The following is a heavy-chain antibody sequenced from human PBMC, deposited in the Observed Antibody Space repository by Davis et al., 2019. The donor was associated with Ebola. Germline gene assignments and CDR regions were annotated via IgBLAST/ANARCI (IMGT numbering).Heavy chain of an antibody. CDR1: GFTFSSYA. Sequence: PGGSLRLSCAASGFTFSSYAMHWVRQAPGKGLEWVAVISYDGSNKYYADSVKGRFTISRDNSKNTLYLQMNSLRDEDTAVYYCARYCSGGSCYMGYGMDVWGQGTTVTVSS. D-gene: IGHD2-15*01. V-gene: IGHV3-30-3*01. CDR3: ARYCSGGSCYMGYGMDV. CDR2: ISYDGSNK. J-gene: IGHJ6*02.